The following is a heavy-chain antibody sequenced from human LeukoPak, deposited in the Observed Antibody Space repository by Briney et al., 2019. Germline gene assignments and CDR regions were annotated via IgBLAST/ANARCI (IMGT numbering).Heavy chain of an antibody. CDR2: IYHSGST. CDR3: ARGGYSYGKNWFDP. CDR1: GGSISSDGYY. V-gene: IGHV4-30-2*01. Sequence: SETLSLTCTVSGGSISSDGYYWSWIRQPPGKGLEWIGYIYHSGSTYYNPSLKSRVTISVDRSKNQFSLKLSSVTAADTAVYYCARGGYSYGKNWFDPWGQGTLVTVSS. D-gene: IGHD5-18*01. J-gene: IGHJ5*02.